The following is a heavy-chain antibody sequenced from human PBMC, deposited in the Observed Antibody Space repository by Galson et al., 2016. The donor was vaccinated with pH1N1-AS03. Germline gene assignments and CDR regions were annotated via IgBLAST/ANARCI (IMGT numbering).Heavy chain of an antibody. CDR2: IYHSGNT. CDR3: GSYRGVPFFDS. J-gene: IGHJ4*02. D-gene: IGHD3-16*02. Sequence: ETLSLTCAVSGGSMNNNKWWNWVRQPPGKGLEWIGEIYHSGNTNYNPALKSRVTISLDKSKNQFSLNLSSVSAADTAVYYCGSYRGVPFFDSWGQGILVTVSS. CDR1: GGSMNNNKW. V-gene: IGHV4-4*02.